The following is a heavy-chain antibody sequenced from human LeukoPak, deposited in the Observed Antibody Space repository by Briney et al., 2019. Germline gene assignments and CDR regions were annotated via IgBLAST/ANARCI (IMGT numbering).Heavy chain of an antibody. CDR1: GGSISSGGYY. J-gene: IGHJ4*02. D-gene: IGHD3-16*01. CDR3: ASAWGVGEGFYYFDY. V-gene: IGHV4-30-2*01. Sequence: SETLSLTCTVSGGSISSGGYYWSWIRQPPGKGLEWIGYIYHSGSTYYNPSLKSRVTISVDRSKNQFSLKLSSVTAADTAVYYCASAWGVGEGFYYFDYWGQGTLVTVSS. CDR2: IYHSGST.